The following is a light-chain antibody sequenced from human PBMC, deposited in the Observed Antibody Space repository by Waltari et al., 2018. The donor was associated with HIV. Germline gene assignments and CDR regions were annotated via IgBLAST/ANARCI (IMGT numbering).Light chain of an antibody. Sequence: SYVLPQPPSVSVDPGATARITCGGTNIGSKRVQWYQQQPGKAPVLVIYDDNDRPSGVPERFSGSSSGNSATLTISRVEAGDEGDYYCQVWDTTTGQWVFGGGTELAVL. CDR2: DDN. V-gene: IGLV3-21*04. J-gene: IGLJ3*02. CDR1: NIGSKR. CDR3: QVWDTTTGQWV.